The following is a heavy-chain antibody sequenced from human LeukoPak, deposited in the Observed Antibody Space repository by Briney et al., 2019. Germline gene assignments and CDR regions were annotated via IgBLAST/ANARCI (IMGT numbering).Heavy chain of an antibody. CDR3: ATAGSYRFDY. J-gene: IGHJ4*02. CDR1: GFTFSSYW. V-gene: IGHV3-74*01. Sequence: GGSLRLSCVASGFTFSSYWMHWVRQAPGEGLVWVSRINPDGSITNYADSVKGRFTISRDNAKNTLHLQMNSLRGEDTAVYYCATAGSYRFDYWGQGTLVTVSS. CDR2: INPDGSIT. D-gene: IGHD1-26*01.